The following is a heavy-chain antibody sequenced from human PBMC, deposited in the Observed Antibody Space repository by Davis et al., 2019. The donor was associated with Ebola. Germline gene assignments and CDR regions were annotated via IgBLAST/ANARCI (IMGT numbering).Heavy chain of an antibody. CDR1: GYTFTSYY. CDR2: INPSGGST. Sequence: ASVKVSCKASGYTFTSYYMHWVRQAPGQGLEWMGIINPSGGSTSYAQKFQGRVTMTRDTSTSTVDMELSSLRSEDTAVYYCARGITMVRSHGWFDPWGQGTLVTVSS. V-gene: IGHV1-46*01. D-gene: IGHD3-10*01. J-gene: IGHJ5*02. CDR3: ARGITMVRSHGWFDP.